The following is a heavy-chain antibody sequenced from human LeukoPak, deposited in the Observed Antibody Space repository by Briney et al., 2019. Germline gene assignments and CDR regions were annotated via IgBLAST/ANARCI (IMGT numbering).Heavy chain of an antibody. CDR2: IGGLRTYT. Sequence: GGSLRLSCAASGFTFRSYPMTWVRQPPGKGLEWVSSIGGLRTYTYYADSVKGRFTISRDNAKNPLDLQMNNLRAEDTAVYYCARGDDYGDRNYLDSWGQGTLVTVSS. J-gene: IGHJ4*02. CDR3: ARGDDYGDRNYLDS. V-gene: IGHV3-21*06. D-gene: IGHD4-17*01. CDR1: GFTFRSYP.